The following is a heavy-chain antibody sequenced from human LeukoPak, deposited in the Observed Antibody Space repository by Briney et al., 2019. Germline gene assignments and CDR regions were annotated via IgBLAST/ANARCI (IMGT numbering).Heavy chain of an antibody. Sequence: SVKVSCKASGGTFSSYAISWVRQAPGQGLEWMGGIIPIFGTANYAQKFQGRVTITTDESTSTAYMELSSLISEDTAVYYCARARPGVIPNAFDIWGQGTMVTVSS. D-gene: IGHD2-21*01. J-gene: IGHJ3*02. CDR3: ARARPGVIPNAFDI. V-gene: IGHV1-69*05. CDR2: IIPIFGTA. CDR1: GGTFSSYA.